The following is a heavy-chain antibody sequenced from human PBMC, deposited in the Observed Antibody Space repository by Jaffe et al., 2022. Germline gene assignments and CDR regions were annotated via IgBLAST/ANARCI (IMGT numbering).Heavy chain of an antibody. V-gene: IGHV4-59*01. J-gene: IGHJ4*02. Sequence: QVQLQESGPGLVKPSETLSLTCTVSGGSISSYYWSWIRQPPGKGLEWIGYIYYSGSTNYNPSLKSRVTISVDTSKNQFSLKLSSVTAADTAVYYCARVKDGRTFDYWGQGTLVTVSS. CDR3: ARVKDGRTFDY. CDR1: GGSISSYY. CDR2: IYYSGST.